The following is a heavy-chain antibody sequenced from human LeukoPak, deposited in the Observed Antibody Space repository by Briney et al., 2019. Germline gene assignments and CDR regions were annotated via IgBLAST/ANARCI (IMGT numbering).Heavy chain of an antibody. V-gene: IGHV3-11*01. J-gene: IGHJ4*02. CDR2: ISSSGSTI. CDR3: AREVTTAAAGEVFDY. CDR1: GFTFSDYY. D-gene: IGHD6-13*01. Sequence: GRSLRLSCAASGFTFSDYYMSWIRQAPGKGLEWVSYISSSGSTIYYADSVKGRFTISRDNAKNSLYLQMNSLRAEDTAVYYCAREVTTAAAGEVFDYWGQGTLVTVSS.